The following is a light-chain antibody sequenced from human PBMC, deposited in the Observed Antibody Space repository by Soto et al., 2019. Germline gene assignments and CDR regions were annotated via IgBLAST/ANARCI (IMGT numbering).Light chain of an antibody. Sequence: MTQSPSSVSASVGDRVTITCRASQGISSWLAWYQQKPGQSPRLLIFGASTRATGTPARFSGSGSETEFTLTISSLQSEDFAVYYGQQYSDWHLTLGGGKKVDSK. CDR2: GAS. V-gene: IGKV3D-15*01. CDR1: QGISSW. CDR3: QQYSDWHLT. J-gene: IGKJ4*01.